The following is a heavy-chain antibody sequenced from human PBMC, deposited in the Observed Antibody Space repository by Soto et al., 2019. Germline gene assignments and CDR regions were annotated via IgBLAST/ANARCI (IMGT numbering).Heavy chain of an antibody. CDR3: ARDFREREQQLVPVDYYYYYYMDV. CDR2: ISSSSSYI. Sequence: GGSLRLSCAASGFTFSSYSMNWVRQAPGKGLEWVSSISSSSSYIYYADSVKGRFTISRDNAKNSLYLQMNSLRAEDTAVYYCARDFREREQQLVPVDYYYYYYMDVWGKGTTVTVSS. D-gene: IGHD6-13*01. V-gene: IGHV3-21*01. J-gene: IGHJ6*03. CDR1: GFTFSSYS.